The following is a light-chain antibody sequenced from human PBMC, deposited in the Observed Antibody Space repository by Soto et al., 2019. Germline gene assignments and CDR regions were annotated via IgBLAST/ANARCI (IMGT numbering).Light chain of an antibody. J-gene: IGKJ3*01. CDR1: QDISNY. V-gene: IGKV1-33*01. Sequence: DIQMTQSPSSLSASVGDRVTITCQASQDISNYLNWYQQKPGKAPKLLIYDESNLETGVPSRFSGSGFGTDFTFTISSLQPEDIATYYCQQYDNLPSFTFGPGTKVDIK. CDR2: DES. CDR3: QQYDNLPSFT.